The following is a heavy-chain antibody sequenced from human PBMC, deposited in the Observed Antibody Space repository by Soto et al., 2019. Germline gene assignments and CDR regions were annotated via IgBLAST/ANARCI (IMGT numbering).Heavy chain of an antibody. Sequence: GGSLRLSCAASGFTFSSYDMHWVRQAPGKGLEWVSGISWNSGSIGYADSVKGRFTISRDNAKNSLYLQMNSLRAEDTALYYCAKAMVRGVIYNWFDPWGQGTLVTVS. CDR2: ISWNSGSI. J-gene: IGHJ5*02. CDR1: GFTFSSYD. CDR3: AKAMVRGVIYNWFDP. V-gene: IGHV3-9*01. D-gene: IGHD3-10*01.